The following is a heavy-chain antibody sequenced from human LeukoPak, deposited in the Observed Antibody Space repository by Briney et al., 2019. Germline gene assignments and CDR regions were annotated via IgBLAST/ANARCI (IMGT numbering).Heavy chain of an antibody. Sequence: GGSLRLSCAASGFTFSSYEMNWVRQAPGKGLEWVSYISSSGSTIYYADSVKGRFTISRDNAKNTLYLQMNSLRGEDTAVYYCARGGSYLSAFDIWGQGTMVTVSS. CDR2: ISSSGSTI. D-gene: IGHD1-26*01. CDR1: GFTFSSYE. CDR3: ARGGSYLSAFDI. J-gene: IGHJ3*02. V-gene: IGHV3-48*03.